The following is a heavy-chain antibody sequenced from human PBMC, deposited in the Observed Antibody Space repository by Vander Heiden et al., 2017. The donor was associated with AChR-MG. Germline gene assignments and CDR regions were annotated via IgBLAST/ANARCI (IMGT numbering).Heavy chain of an antibody. V-gene: IGHV1-8*02. Sequence: VQLVPSGAEVKKPVASVKVSCKASWYTFINYDINWVRRATGQGLEWLGWMKPNNGNAGYAQRFQGRITMTRDTSISTAYMELGGLRSDDTAVYYCARGLSGDANWGQGTLVTVSS. CDR3: ARGLSGDAN. CDR2: MKPNNGNA. D-gene: IGHD2-21*02. CDR1: WYTFINYD. J-gene: IGHJ4*02.